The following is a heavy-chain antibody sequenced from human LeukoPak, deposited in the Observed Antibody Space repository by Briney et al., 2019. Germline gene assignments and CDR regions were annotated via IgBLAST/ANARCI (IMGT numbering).Heavy chain of an antibody. CDR3: ARDYDFWSGYEGHFDY. CDR2: ISSSSSTI. V-gene: IGHV3-48*01. Sequence: PGGSLRLSCAASGFTFSSYSMNWVRQAPGKGLEWVSYISSSSSTIYYADSVKGRFTISRDNAKNSLYLQMNSLRAEDTAVYYCARDYDFWSGYEGHFDYWGQGTLVTVSS. D-gene: IGHD3-3*01. CDR1: GFTFSSYS. J-gene: IGHJ4*02.